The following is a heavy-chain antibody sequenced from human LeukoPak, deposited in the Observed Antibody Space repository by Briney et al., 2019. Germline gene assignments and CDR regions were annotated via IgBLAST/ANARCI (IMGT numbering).Heavy chain of an antibody. CDR3: ARAGSTGFWSGPPVDY. Sequence: SETLSLTCAVYGGSFSGYYWSWIRQPPGKGLEWIGEINHSGSTNYNPSLKSRVTISVDTSKNQFSLRLSSVTAADTAVYYCARAGSTGFWSGPPVDYWGQGTLVTVSS. D-gene: IGHD3-3*01. CDR1: GGSFSGYY. V-gene: IGHV4-34*01. CDR2: INHSGST. J-gene: IGHJ4*02.